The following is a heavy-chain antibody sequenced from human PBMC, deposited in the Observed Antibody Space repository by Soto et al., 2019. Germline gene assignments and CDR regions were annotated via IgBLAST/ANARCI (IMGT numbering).Heavy chain of an antibody. V-gene: IGHV1-18*01. CDR1: GYTFTSYG. D-gene: IGHD2-2*01. CDR2: ISAYNGNT. Sequence: GASVKVSCKASGYTFTSYGISWVRQAPGQGLEWMGWISAYNGNTNYAQKLQGRVTMTTDTSTSTAYMELRSLRSDDTAVYYCARDSVYCSSTSCYAEGRERFRFDYWGQGTLVTVSS. J-gene: IGHJ4*02. CDR3: ARDSVYCSSTSCYAEGRERFRFDY.